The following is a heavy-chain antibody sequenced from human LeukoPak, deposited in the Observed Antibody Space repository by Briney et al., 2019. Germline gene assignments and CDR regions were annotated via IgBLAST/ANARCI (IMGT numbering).Heavy chain of an antibody. V-gene: IGHV3-48*04. D-gene: IGHD5-24*01. CDR1: GFTFSSCS. Sequence: GGTLRLSCAASGFTFSSCSMNWVRQAPGKGLEWVSYISSSSSTIYYADSVKGRFTISRDNAKNSLYLQMNSLRAEDTAVYYCTRDPGMATIPNYWGQGTLVTVSS. CDR3: TRDPGMATIPNY. J-gene: IGHJ4*02. CDR2: ISSSSSTI.